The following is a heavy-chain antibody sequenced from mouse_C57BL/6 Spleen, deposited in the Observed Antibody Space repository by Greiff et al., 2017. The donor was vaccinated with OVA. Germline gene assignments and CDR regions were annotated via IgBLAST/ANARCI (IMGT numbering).Heavy chain of an antibody. CDR2: ISSGSSTI. J-gene: IGHJ4*01. V-gene: IGHV5-17*01. Sequence: EVKLVESGGGLVKPGGSLKLSCAASGFTFSDYGMHWVRQAPEKGLEWVAYISSGSSTIYYADTVKGRFTISRDNAKNTLFLQMTSLRSEDTAMYYCARIYYYGSKAMDYWGQGTSVTVSS. D-gene: IGHD1-1*01. CDR1: GFTFSDYG. CDR3: ARIYYYGSKAMDY.